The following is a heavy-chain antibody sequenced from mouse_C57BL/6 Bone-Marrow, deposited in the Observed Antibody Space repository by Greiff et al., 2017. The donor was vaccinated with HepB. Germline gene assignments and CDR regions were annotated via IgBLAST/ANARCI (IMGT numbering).Heavy chain of an antibody. J-gene: IGHJ3*01. Sequence: QVQLQQSGAELMKPGASVKLSCKATGYTFTGYWIEWVKQRPGHGLEWIGEILPGSGSTNYNEKFKGKATFTADTSSNTAYMQLSSLTTEDSAIYYCARTRLFYYYGSSPWFAYWGQGTLVTVSA. V-gene: IGHV1-9*01. D-gene: IGHD1-1*01. CDR3: ARTRLFYYYGSSPWFAY. CDR1: GYTFTGYW. CDR2: ILPGSGST.